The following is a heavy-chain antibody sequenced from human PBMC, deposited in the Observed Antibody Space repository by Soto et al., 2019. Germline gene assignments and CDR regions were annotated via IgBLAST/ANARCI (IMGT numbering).Heavy chain of an antibody. V-gene: IGHV3-23*01. CDR3: AKVMSSGSYQGDIEY. CDR2: ISASGGST. CDR1: GFIITSFA. J-gene: IGHJ4*02. Sequence: GESXRLSGVASGFIITSFAMILFGHAPGKGLEWASAISASGGSTYADSVKGRFTISRDNSKNTLYLQMNSLRVEDTAVYYCAKVMSSGSYQGDIEYWGQGALVTVSS. D-gene: IGHD1-26*01.